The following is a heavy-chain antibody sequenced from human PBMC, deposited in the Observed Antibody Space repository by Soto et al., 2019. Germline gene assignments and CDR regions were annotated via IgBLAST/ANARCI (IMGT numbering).Heavy chain of an antibody. Sequence: QVQLVQSGAEVKKPGASVKVSCKASGYTFTSYGISWVRQAPGQGLEWMGWISAYNGNTNYAQKLQGRVTMTTDTSTSTASMELRSLRSDDTAVYYCARESGSDSDGFNFDYWGQGTLVTVSS. CDR1: GYTFTSYG. J-gene: IGHJ4*02. CDR2: ISAYNGNT. CDR3: ARESGSDSDGFNFDY. D-gene: IGHD3-10*01. V-gene: IGHV1-18*01.